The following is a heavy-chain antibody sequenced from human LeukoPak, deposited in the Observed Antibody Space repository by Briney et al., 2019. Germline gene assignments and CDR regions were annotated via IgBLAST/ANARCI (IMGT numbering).Heavy chain of an antibody. D-gene: IGHD3-9*01. J-gene: IGHJ3*02. CDR3: ATDYDILTGYSSGGDAFDI. V-gene: IGHV1-18*01. CDR2: ISAYNGNT. Sequence: ASVKVSCKASGYTFTSYGISWVRQAPGQGLEWMGWISAYNGNTNYAQKLQGRVTMTTDTSTSTAYMELRSLRSDDTAVYYCATDYDILTGYSSGGDAFDIWGQGTMVTVSS. CDR1: GYTFTSYG.